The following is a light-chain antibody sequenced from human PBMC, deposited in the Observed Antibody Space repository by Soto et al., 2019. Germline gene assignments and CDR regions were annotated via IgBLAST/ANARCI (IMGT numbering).Light chain of an antibody. V-gene: IGLV1-44*01. CDR3: AAWDDSLNGPVV. CDR1: SSNIGSHT. Sequence: QSVLTQPPSASGTPGQRVTISCSGSSSNIGSHTVNWYQQLPGTAPKLLIYSNHQWPSGVPDRFSGSKSGTSASLAISGLQSEDEADYYCAAWDDSLNGPVVFGGGTKLTVL. J-gene: IGLJ2*01. CDR2: SNH.